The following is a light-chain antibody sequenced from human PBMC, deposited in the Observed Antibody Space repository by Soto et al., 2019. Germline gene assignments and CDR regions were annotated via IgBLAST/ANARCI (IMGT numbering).Light chain of an antibody. V-gene: IGKV1-5*03. CDR3: QQDDSYPWT. CDR1: QSIRSW. CDR2: RAS. Sequence: DIQMTQSPSSLSASVGDTVTITCRASQSIRSWLAWYQQKPGTAPKLLIYRASSLESRIPSRFSGSGSGTEFALTISSLQPDDFATYYCQQDDSYPWTFGQGTKVEIK. J-gene: IGKJ1*01.